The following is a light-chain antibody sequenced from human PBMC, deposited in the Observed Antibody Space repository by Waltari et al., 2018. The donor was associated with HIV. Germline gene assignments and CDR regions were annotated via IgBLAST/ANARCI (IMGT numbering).Light chain of an antibody. V-gene: IGLV3-25*03. J-gene: IGLJ3*02. CDR1: AVSKQY. Sequence: SYELTQPPSVSVSPGQTARITCPGDAVSKQYAYWYQQKPGQAPVLMIYKDSERPSGIPERFSGSSSGTTVTLTISGVQAEDEADYYCQSTDTSGTYWVFGGGTKLTVL. CDR3: QSTDTSGTYWV. CDR2: KDS.